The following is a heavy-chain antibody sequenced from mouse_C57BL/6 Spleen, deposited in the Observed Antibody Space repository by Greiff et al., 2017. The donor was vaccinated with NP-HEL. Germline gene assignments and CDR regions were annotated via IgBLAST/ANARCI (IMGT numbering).Heavy chain of an antibody. D-gene: IGHD1-1*01. CDR3: ARDTTVPYYFDY. V-gene: IGHV1-22*01. CDR1: GYTFTDYN. CDR2: INPNNGGT. J-gene: IGHJ2*01. Sequence: EVQLQQSGPELVKPGASVKMSCKASGYTFTDYNMHWVKQSHGKSLEWIGYINPNNGGTSYNQKFKGKATLTVNKSSSTAYMELRSLTSEDSAVYYCARDTTVPYYFDYWGQGTTLTVSS.